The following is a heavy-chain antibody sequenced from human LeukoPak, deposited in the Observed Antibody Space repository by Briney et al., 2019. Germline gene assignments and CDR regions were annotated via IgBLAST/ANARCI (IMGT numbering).Heavy chain of an antibody. CDR2: ISDIGSI. J-gene: IGHJ4*02. Sequence: PSETLSLTCTVSGGSISSYYWSWIRQPPGKGLEWIAYISDIGSINYNPSLKSRVTISVDTSKNQFSLKLSSVTAADTAVYYCATHRRSSGWYFDYWGQGTLVTVSS. CDR1: GGSISSYY. CDR3: ATHRRSSGWYFDY. D-gene: IGHD6-19*01. V-gene: IGHV4-4*08.